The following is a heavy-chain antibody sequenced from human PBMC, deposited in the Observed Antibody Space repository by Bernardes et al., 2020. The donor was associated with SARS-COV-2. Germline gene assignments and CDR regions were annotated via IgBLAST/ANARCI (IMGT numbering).Heavy chain of an antibody. V-gene: IGHV3-74*01. Sequence: GGSLRLSCAASGFTFSSSWFHWVRQAPGKGLVWVSRINPDGSSTNYADSVKGRFTISRDNAKNTLFLQMSSLRAEDMAMYYCARDLGYCTNGVCSPWGQGTLVTVSS. J-gene: IGHJ5*02. CDR1: GFTFSSSW. CDR2: INPDGSST. D-gene: IGHD2-8*01. CDR3: ARDLGYCTNGVCSP.